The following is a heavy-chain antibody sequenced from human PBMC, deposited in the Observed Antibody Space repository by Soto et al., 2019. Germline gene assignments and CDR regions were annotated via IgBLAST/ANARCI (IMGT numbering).Heavy chain of an antibody. D-gene: IGHD1-26*01. Sequence: EVQLSESGGDLRQPGGSLRLSCAASGFIFTNYAMTWVRQTPGKGLEWVSGISASGGLKYYADSVRGRFTVSRDNSKNILYLQMDNLRDEDTALYYCAREVGAPSGWLDPWGQGTQVTVSS. CDR1: GFIFTNYA. J-gene: IGHJ5*02. CDR2: ISASGGLK. CDR3: AREVGAPSGWLDP. V-gene: IGHV3-23*01.